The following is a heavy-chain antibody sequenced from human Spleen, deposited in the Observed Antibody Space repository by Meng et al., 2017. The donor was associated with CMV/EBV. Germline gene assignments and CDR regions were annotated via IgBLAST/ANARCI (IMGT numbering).Heavy chain of an antibody. CDR2: ISTGGVST. V-gene: IGHV3-23*01. CDR1: GFTFSSYA. Sequence: GGSLRLSCAASGFTFSSYAMTWVRQAPGKGLEWVSVISTGGVSTYYADSVKGRFTISRDNSKNTLYLQMNSLRAEDTAVYYCARDHDYTSSWSGPFDYWGQGTLVTVSS. J-gene: IGHJ4*02. D-gene: IGHD6-13*01. CDR3: ARDHDYTSSWSGPFDY.